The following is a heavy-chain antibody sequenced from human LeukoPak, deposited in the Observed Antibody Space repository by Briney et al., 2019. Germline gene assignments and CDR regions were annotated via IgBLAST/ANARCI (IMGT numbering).Heavy chain of an antibody. V-gene: IGHV3-23*01. CDR1: GFTFSTYA. J-gene: IGHJ4*02. Sequence: GGSLRLSCAAPGFTFSTYAMSWVRQAPGKGLEWVSGISGSGGSTYYADSVKGRFTISRDNSKNTLYLQMNSLRAEDTAVYYCAKLYYDFWSGYPDYWGQGTLVTVSS. CDR3: AKLYYDFWSGYPDY. CDR2: ISGSGGST. D-gene: IGHD3-3*01.